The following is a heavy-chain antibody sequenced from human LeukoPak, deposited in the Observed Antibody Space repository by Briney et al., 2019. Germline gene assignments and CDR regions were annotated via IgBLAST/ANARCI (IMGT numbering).Heavy chain of an antibody. CDR3: ATSGWYLLPGVY. CDR1: GGSISSGGYS. J-gene: IGHJ4*02. V-gene: IGHV4-30-4*07. D-gene: IGHD6-19*01. Sequence: SETLSLTCAVSGGSISSGGYSWTWIRQPPGKGLEWIGYINSSGSTNYNPSLKSRVLISADTSKNQFSLKLSSVTAADTAVYYCATSGWYLLPGVYWGQGTLVTVSS. CDR2: INSSGST.